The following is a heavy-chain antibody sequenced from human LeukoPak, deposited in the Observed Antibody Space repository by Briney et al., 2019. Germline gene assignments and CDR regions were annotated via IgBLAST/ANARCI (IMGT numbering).Heavy chain of an antibody. D-gene: IGHD3-3*01. Sequence: PGRSLRLSCPASGFTFGDYAMSWVRQAPGKGPEWVGFIRRKANGGTTEYAASVKGRFTISRDDSKSIAYLQMNSLKTEDTAAYYCTSGLYYDSWSDLFDYWGQGTLVTVSS. CDR1: GFTFGDYA. J-gene: IGHJ4*02. CDR2: IRRKANGGTT. V-gene: IGHV3-49*04. CDR3: TSGLYYDSWSDLFDY.